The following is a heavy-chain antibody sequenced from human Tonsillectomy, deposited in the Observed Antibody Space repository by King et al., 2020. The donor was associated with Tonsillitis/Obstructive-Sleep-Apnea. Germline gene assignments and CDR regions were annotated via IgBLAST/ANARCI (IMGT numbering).Heavy chain of an antibody. J-gene: IGHJ3*02. V-gene: IGHV4-4*02. Sequence: QLQESGPGLVRPSGTLSRTCAVAGGSISSSKWWGWVRQSPGQGLEWMGEIHHTGSTTYNPSLKSQVIILKDKPKNQISLGLSSVTTADTAVYYCVSLDYDYIGGTYRNAFDNWGQGTMVIVSS. CDR2: IHHTGST. CDR1: GGSISSSKW. D-gene: IGHD3-16*02. CDR3: VSLDYDYIGGTYRNAFDN.